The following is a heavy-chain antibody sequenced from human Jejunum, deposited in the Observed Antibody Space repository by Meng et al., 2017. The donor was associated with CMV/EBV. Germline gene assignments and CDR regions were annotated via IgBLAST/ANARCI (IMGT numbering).Heavy chain of an antibody. CDR3: AKDGVSYLDYYFDY. CDR1: EYTFPDFY. V-gene: IGHV1-2*02. J-gene: IGHJ4*02. CDR2: INPNTGDT. Sequence: SEYTFPDFYSEWVRPAPGQGLVWMGWINPNTGDTNYTQTFPGRVTMTRDMSINTVYMELTRLRSDDTAVYYCAKDGVSYLDYYFDYWGQGTLVTVSS. D-gene: IGHD1-26*01.